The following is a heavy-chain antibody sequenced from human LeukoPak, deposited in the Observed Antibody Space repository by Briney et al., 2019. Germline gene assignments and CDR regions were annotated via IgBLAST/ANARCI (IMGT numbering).Heavy chain of an antibody. D-gene: IGHD3-16*02. CDR1: GGSISSYY. Sequence: SETLSLACTVSGGSISSYYWSWIRQPPGKGLEWIGYISYSGSTNYDPSLKSRVTISVDTSKNQLSLKLNSVTAADTAVYYCARYIWGSYPTFEDYWGQGSLVTVSS. V-gene: IGHV4-59*01. J-gene: IGHJ4*02. CDR2: ISYSGST. CDR3: ARYIWGSYPTFEDY.